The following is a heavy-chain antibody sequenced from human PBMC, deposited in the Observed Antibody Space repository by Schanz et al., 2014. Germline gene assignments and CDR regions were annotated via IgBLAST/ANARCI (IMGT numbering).Heavy chain of an antibody. Sequence: QVRLQQWGAGLLKPSGTLSLTCAVYGGSFIGYDWSWIRQFPGQDLEWIGDINHYGRTNYNPSLLGRVPISSDASQTQSSLTMPSLTAADTAIYYCAIPRGSYAPNWSEARYFQHWGQGSLVTVSS. CDR1: GGSFIGYD. CDR2: INHYGRT. J-gene: IGHJ1*01. V-gene: IGHV4-34*01. D-gene: IGHD1-1*01. CDR3: AIPRGSYAPNWSEARYFQH.